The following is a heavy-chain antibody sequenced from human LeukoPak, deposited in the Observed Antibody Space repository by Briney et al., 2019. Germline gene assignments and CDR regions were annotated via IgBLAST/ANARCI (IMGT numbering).Heavy chain of an antibody. V-gene: IGHV3-30*18. J-gene: IGHJ4*02. Sequence: PGGSLRLSCAASGFTFSAFGMHWVRQAPGKGLEWVAVLSFDGSRQYYADAVRGRSIISRDISKNTLFLQMNNLRAEDTAIYYCVKSYGDHYLFEYWGQGTLVTVSS. D-gene: IGHD4-17*01. CDR2: LSFDGSRQ. CDR1: GFTFSAFG. CDR3: VKSYGDHYLFEY.